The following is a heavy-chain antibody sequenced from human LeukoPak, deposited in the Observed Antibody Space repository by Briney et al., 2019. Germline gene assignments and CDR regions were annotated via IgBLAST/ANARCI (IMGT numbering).Heavy chain of an antibody. J-gene: IGHJ5*02. CDR3: ARGPSLAARPAWFDP. CDR2: INHSGST. D-gene: IGHD6-6*01. V-gene: IGHV4-34*01. Sequence: PSETLSLTCAVYGGSFSGYYWSWIRQPPGKGLEWIGEINHSGSTNYNPSLKSRVTISVDTSKNQFSLQLNSVTPEDTAVYYCARGPSLAARPAWFDPWGQGTLVTVSS. CDR1: GGSFSGYY.